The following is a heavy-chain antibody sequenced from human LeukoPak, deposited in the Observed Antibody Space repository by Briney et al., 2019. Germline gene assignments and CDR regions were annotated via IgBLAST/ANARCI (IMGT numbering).Heavy chain of an antibody. CDR1: GGSISSYY. V-gene: IGHV4-59*06. Sequence: SETLSLTCTVSGGSISSYYWSWIRQPAGTGLEWIGYIYYSGSTYYNPSLKSRVTISVDTSKNQFSLKLSSVTAADTAVYYCAREALAAYYYDSSGYQEVWGQGTLVTVSS. J-gene: IGHJ4*02. CDR2: IYYSGST. D-gene: IGHD3-22*01. CDR3: AREALAAYYYDSSGYQEV.